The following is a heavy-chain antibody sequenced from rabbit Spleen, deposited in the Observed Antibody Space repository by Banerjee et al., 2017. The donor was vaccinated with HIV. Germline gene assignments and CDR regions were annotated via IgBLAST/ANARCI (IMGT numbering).Heavy chain of an antibody. Sequence: QSLEESGGDLVKPGASLTLTCTASGFDLSSYYYMCWVRQAPGKGLEWIACINAVTGKAVYASWAKGRFTFSKTSSTTVTLQMTSLTAADTATYFCARGSAAMTMVITGYYLRLWGPGTLVTVS. J-gene: IGHJ6*01. CDR2: INAVTGKA. D-gene: IGHD2-1*01. V-gene: IGHV1S40*01. CDR1: GFDLSSYYY. CDR3: ARGSAAMTMVITGYYLRL.